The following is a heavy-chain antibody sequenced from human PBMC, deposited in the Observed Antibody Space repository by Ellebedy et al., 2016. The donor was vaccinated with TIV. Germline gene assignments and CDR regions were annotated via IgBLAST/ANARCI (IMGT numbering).Heavy chain of an antibody. CDR3: ARKTDTGTSGDY. Sequence: PSETLSLTCAASGFTFSSYAMNWVRQAPGKGLEWVSAISGSGVSTYYADSVKGRFTISRDNSKNTRYLQMNSLRAEDTAIYYCARKTDTGTSGDYWGQGTPVTVSS. CDR1: GFTFSSYA. CDR2: ISGSGVST. J-gene: IGHJ4*02. V-gene: IGHV3-23*01. D-gene: IGHD1-1*01.